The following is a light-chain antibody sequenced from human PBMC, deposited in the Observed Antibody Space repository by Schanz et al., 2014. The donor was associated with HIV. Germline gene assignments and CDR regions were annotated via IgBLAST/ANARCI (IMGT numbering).Light chain of an antibody. CDR3: NSYTRTSTPV. CDR1: SSDLGAYNY. Sequence: QSALIQPASVSGSPGQSITISCTGTSSDLGAYNYVSRYQQHPGKAPKLMIYDVNIRPSGVSNRFSGSKSGNTASLTISGLQAEDEADYYCNSYTRTSTPVFGGGTKLTVL. CDR2: DVN. V-gene: IGLV2-14*03. J-gene: IGLJ2*01.